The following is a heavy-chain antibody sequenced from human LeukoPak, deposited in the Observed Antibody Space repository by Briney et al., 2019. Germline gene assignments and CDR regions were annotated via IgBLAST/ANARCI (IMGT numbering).Heavy chain of an antibody. D-gene: IGHD2-15*01. Sequence: SETLSLTCTVSGGSISSYYWSWIRQPPGKGLEWIGYIYYSGSTSYNPSLKSRVNISVDTSKSQLSLQMRSVTAADTAVYYCARAYCSGGSCYSRGNFDYWGQGTLVTVSS. CDR1: GGSISSYY. CDR2: IYYSGST. J-gene: IGHJ4*02. CDR3: ARAYCSGGSCYSRGNFDY. V-gene: IGHV4-59*08.